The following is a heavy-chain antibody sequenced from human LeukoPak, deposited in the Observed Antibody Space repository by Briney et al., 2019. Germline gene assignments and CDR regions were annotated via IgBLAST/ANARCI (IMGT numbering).Heavy chain of an antibody. V-gene: IGHV4-4*09. CDR3: ARQIVGAIDAFDI. Sequence: SETLSLTCTVSGGSISSYYWSWIRQPPGKGLEWIGYIYTSGSTNYNPSLKSRVTISVDTSKNQFSLKLSSVTAADTAVHYCARQIVGAIDAFDIWGQGTMVTVSS. CDR1: GGSISSYY. J-gene: IGHJ3*02. CDR2: IYTSGST. D-gene: IGHD1-26*01.